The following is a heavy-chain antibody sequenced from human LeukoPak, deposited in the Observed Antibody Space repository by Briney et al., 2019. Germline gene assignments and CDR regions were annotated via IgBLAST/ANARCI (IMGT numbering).Heavy chain of an antibody. CDR3: ARGSYGVYYYSYYMDV. CDR2: INPSGGST. Sequence: ASVKVSCKASGYTFTSYYMHWVRQAPGQGLEWMGIINPSGGSTSYAQKFQGRVTMTRDMSTSTVYMELSSLRSEETAVYHCARGSYGVYYYSYYMDVWGKGTTVTVSS. V-gene: IGHV1-46*01. CDR1: GYTFTSYY. J-gene: IGHJ6*03. D-gene: IGHD4-17*01.